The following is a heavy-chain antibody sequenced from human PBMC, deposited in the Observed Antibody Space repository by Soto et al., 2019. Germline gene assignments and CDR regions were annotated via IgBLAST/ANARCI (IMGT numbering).Heavy chain of an antibody. Sequence: QITLKESGPTLVKPTQTLTLTCTFSGFSLSTGGVGVGWIRQPPGKALEWLALIYCDDDKRYRTSLQNRLTITADTSYNQVVLSMSNMGPDYTATYSCAHRNVEVVGGSTNAFDYWCQGALVTGSS. V-gene: IGHV2-5*02. D-gene: IGHD2-15*01. J-gene: IGHJ4*02. CDR2: IYCDDDK. CDR1: GFSLSTGGVG. CDR3: AHRNVEVVGGSTNAFDY.